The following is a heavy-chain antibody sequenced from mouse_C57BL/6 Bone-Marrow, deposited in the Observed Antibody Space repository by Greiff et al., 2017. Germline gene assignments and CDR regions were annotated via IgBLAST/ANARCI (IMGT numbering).Heavy chain of an antibody. Sequence: QVQLQQPGAELVKPGASVKLSCKASGYTFTSYWLHWVKQRPGRGLEWIGRIDPNSGGTKYTEKFKSKATLTVDKPSSTAYMQLSSLTSEDSAVYYCARGYGSPYYYAMDYWGQGTSVTVSS. CDR3: ARGYGSPYYYAMDY. CDR2: IDPNSGGT. CDR1: GYTFTSYW. V-gene: IGHV1-72*01. J-gene: IGHJ4*01. D-gene: IGHD1-1*01.